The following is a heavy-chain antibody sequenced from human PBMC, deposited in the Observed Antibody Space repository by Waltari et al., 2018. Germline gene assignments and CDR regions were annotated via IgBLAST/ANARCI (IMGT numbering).Heavy chain of an antibody. Sequence: QVQLQESGPGLVKPSETLSLTCTVSGGSTSPYYWSWVRQSPGKGLEWIGYIHYSGSSGYNPSLRSRVAISLDTPNNQFSLRLRSVTAADAAIYYCARADTSTSYFYYYMDVWGKGTTVTVSS. CDR3: ARADTSTSYFYYYMDV. CDR2: IHYSGSS. D-gene: IGHD1-26*01. J-gene: IGHJ6*03. CDR1: GGSTSPYY. V-gene: IGHV4-59*01.